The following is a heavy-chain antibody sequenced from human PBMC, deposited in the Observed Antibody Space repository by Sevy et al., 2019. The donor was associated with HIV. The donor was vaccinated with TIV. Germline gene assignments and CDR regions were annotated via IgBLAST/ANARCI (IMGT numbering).Heavy chain of an antibody. Sequence: ASVKVSCKASGYTFTSYGISWVRQAPGQGLEWMGWISAYHGNTNYAQKLQGRVTMTTDTSTSTAYMELRSLRSDDTAVYYCARERYYYDSSGLNWFDPWVQGTLVTVSS. J-gene: IGHJ5*02. CDR1: GYTFTSYG. CDR3: ARERYYYDSSGLNWFDP. V-gene: IGHV1-18*04. CDR2: ISAYHGNT. D-gene: IGHD3-22*01.